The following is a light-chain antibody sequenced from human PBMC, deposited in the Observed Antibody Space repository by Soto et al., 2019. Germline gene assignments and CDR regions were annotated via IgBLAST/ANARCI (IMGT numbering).Light chain of an antibody. V-gene: IGLV4-69*01. J-gene: IGLJ2*01. Sequence: QPVLTQSPSASASLGASVKLTCTLSSGHSSYAIAWHQQQPEKGPRYLMKLNSDGSHSKGDGIPDRFSGSSSGAERYLTISSLQSEDEADYYCRTWGTGHVVFGGGTQLTVL. CDR2: LNSDGSH. CDR1: SGHSSYA. CDR3: RTWGTGHVV.